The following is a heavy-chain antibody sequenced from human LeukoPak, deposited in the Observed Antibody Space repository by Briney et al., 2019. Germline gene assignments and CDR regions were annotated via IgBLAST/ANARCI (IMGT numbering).Heavy chain of an antibody. D-gene: IGHD6-6*01. Sequence: GSSVKVSCKASGGTFSNYAIGWVRQATGQGLEWMGWMNPNSGNTGYAQKFQGRVTITRNTSISTAYMELSSLRSEDTAVYYCARALAARRRYYYYYMDVWGKGTTVTVSS. CDR3: ARALAARRRYYYYYMDV. CDR2: MNPNSGNT. J-gene: IGHJ6*03. CDR1: GGTFSNYA. V-gene: IGHV1-8*03.